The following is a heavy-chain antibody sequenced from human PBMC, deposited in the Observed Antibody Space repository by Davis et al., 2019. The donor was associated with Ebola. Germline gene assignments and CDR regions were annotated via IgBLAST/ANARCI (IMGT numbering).Heavy chain of an antibody. V-gene: IGHV3-7*01. CDR1: GFTFSSYW. D-gene: IGHD1-26*01. J-gene: IGHJ3*02. CDR2: IKQDGSEK. CDR3: ARDGRAGGVVDAFDI. Sequence: GESLKISCAASGFTFSSYWMSWVRQAPGKGLEWVANIKQDGSEKYYVDSVKGRFTISRDNAKNSLYLQMNSLRAEDTAVYYCARDGRAGGVVDAFDIWGQGTMVTVSS.